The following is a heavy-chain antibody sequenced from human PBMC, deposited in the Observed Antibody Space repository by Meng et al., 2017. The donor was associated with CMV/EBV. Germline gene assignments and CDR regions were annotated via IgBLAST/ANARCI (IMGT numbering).Heavy chain of an antibody. Sequence: GESLKISCAASGFTFSNAWMSWVRQAPGEGLEWVGRIKSKTDGGTTDYAATVKGRFTISREESKNTLYLQMNSLKTEDTAVYYCTTGTDVLWGQGTLVTVSS. V-gene: IGHV3-15*01. CDR2: IKSKTDGGTT. D-gene: IGHD3/OR15-3a*01. CDR1: GFTFSNAW. J-gene: IGHJ4*02. CDR3: TTGTDVL.